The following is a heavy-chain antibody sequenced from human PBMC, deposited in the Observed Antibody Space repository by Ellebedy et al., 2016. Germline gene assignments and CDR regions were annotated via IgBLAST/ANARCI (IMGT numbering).Heavy chain of an antibody. J-gene: IGHJ4*02. CDR1: GFDLTYHE. CDR3: ASARFDY. Sequence: GESLKISXAASGFDLTYHELNWVRQAPEKGLEWVASIRSDGIDLYYADSVRGRFAISRDNATNSLYLQMDSLRAEDTGVYYCASARFDYWGQGALVTVSS. V-gene: IGHV3-21*01. CDR2: IRSDGIDL.